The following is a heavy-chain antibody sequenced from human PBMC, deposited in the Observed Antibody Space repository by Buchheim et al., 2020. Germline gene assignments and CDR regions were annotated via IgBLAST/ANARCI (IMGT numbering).Heavy chain of an antibody. J-gene: IGHJ5*02. CDR2: ISFDGSNK. Sequence: QVQLVESGGGVVQPGRSLRLSCAASGFTFSSYAMHWVRQAPGKGLEWVAVISFDGSNKYYADSVKGRFTISRDNSKNTPYLQMNSLRAEDTAVYYCARDVNWNYESWFDPWGQGTL. V-gene: IGHV3-30*04. CDR3: ARDVNWNYESWFDP. CDR1: GFTFSSYA. D-gene: IGHD1-7*01.